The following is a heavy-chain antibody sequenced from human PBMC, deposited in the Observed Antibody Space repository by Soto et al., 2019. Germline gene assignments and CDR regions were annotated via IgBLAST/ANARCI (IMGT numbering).Heavy chain of an antibody. CDR1: GYTFSKYD. Sequence: ASVKVSCKASGYTFSKYDVSWVRQAPGQGLEWLGLISPNSGRASYSEKFQGRVTMSTDTPTTTAYLELSSLRSDDTAVYYCVRQYFDFWTDYPDFDYWGQGTLVTVSS. J-gene: IGHJ4*02. D-gene: IGHD3-3*01. CDR2: ISPNSGRA. CDR3: VRQYFDFWTDYPDFDY. V-gene: IGHV1-18*04.